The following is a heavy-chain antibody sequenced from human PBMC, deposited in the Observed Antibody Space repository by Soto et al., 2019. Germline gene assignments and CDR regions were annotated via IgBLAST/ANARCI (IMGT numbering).Heavy chain of an antibody. CDR1: GDSVSSSRAA. CDR3: AREDSAGTKDAFDM. J-gene: IGHJ3*02. D-gene: IGHD3-10*01. V-gene: IGHV6-1*01. Sequence: QVQLQQSGPGLVKPSQTLSLTCAISGDSVSSSRAAWGWIRQSPSRGLEWLGRTYYRSRWYNDYSESLKGRINIRPDSYKNQLSLQLNAATPEDTAVYYCAREDSAGTKDAFDMWGQGTMVTVSS. CDR2: TYYRSRWYN.